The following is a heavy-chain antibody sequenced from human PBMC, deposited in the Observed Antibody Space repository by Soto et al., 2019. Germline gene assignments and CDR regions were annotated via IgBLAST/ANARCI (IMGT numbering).Heavy chain of an antibody. D-gene: IGHD3-22*01. V-gene: IGHV3-30-3*01. CDR1: GFTFSTYA. Sequence: QVQLVESGGGLVQPGRSLRLSCAASGFTFSTYAMHWVRQAPGKGLELVAIISYDGSNKYYAESVKGRFTISRDNSKNTRYLQMSSLRVDDTAVYYCARDLSRGITMIGLEIHYWGQGTLVTVSS. CDR2: ISYDGSNK. J-gene: IGHJ4*02. CDR3: ARDLSRGITMIGLEIHY.